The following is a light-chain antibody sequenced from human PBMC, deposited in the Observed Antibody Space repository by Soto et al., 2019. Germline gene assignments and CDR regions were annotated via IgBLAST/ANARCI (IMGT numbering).Light chain of an antibody. CDR2: EAS. V-gene: IGKV1-5*03. CDR3: QQYYKYPLT. CDR1: QTISSW. Sequence: DIQMTQSPATLSAFVGDRVTITCRASQTISSWLAWYQHKSGSGPKLLIHEASILEGGVSSRFSGGGSGTEFTLTISSLQPDDCATYYCQQYYKYPLTFGGGTRVEIK. J-gene: IGKJ4*01.